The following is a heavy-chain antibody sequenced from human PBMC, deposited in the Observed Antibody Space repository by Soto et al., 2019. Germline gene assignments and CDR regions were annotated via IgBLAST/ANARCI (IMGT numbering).Heavy chain of an antibody. J-gene: IGHJ3*02. CDR2: MSPNSGNT. D-gene: IGHD3-3*01. CDR3: AATIRFLEWLLSPHDAFDI. V-gene: IGHV1-8*01. Sequence: GASVKVSCKASGYTFTSYDINWVRQATGQGLEWMGWMSPNSGNTGYAQKFQGRVTMTRNTSISTAYMELSSLRSEDTAVYYCAATIRFLEWLLSPHDAFDIWGQGTMVTVSS. CDR1: GYTFTSYD.